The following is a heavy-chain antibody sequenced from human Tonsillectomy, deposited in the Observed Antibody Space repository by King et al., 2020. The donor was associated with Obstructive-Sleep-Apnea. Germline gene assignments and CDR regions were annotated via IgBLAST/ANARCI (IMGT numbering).Heavy chain of an antibody. D-gene: IGHD3-22*01. CDR1: GGSISSSGYS. Sequence: QLQESGPGLVKPSQTLSLTCAVSGGSISSSGYSWNWIRQPPGKRLEWIAYIYYSGSTYYNPSLKSRVSISVDTSKNQFSQEVNSVTAADTAVYYCARVSYYDSSGSVVYCMDVWGQGTTVTVSS. V-gene: IGHV4-30-4*07. CDR2: IYYSGST. J-gene: IGHJ6*02. CDR3: ARVSYYDSSGSVVYCMDV.